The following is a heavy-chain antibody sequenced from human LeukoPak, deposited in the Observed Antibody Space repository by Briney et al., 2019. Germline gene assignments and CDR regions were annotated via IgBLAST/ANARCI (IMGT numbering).Heavy chain of an antibody. V-gene: IGHV3-23*01. CDR1: GFSFNSYA. Sequence: TGGSLRLSCAASGFSFNSYAMRWVRQAPGKGLEWVSAISGSGGSTFYTNSVRGRFTISRDNSKNTLYLQMNSLRAEDTAVYYCARGRFDSSGYYFDYWGQGALVTVSS. J-gene: IGHJ4*02. CDR2: ISGSGGST. CDR3: ARGRFDSSGYYFDY. D-gene: IGHD3-22*01.